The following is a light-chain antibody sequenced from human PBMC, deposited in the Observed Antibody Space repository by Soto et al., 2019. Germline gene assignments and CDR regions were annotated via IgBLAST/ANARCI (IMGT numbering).Light chain of an antibody. J-gene: IGKJ2*03. V-gene: IGKV3-15*01. Sequence: DIVMTQSPATLSVSLGERATLSCRASQSVSSNLAWYQQRPGQAPRLLIYGASTRATGVPARFSGSGSGTEFTLTISSLQSEVFAVYYCQQYNNWPPEYSFGQGTKLEIK. CDR2: GAS. CDR1: QSVSSN. CDR3: QQYNNWPPEYS.